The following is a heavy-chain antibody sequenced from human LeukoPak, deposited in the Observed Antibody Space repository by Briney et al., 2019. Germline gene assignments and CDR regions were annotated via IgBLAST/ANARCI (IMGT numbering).Heavy chain of an antibody. CDR3: VRIPNSANLPNWFDP. Sequence: PGGSLRLSCAASGFTFSSSTMNWVRRAPGKWLEWVSSISSSSDYIYYADSVKGRFTISRDNAKNSLYLQMHSLRAEDTAVYYCVRIPNSANLPNWFDPWGQGTLVTVSS. CDR2: ISSSSDYI. V-gene: IGHV3-21*01. D-gene: IGHD4/OR15-4a*01. CDR1: GFTFSSST. J-gene: IGHJ5*02.